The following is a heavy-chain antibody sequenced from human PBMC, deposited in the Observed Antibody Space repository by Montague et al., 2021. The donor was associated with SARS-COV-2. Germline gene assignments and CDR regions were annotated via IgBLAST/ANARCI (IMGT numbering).Heavy chain of an antibody. Sequence: SLRLSCAASGLTLRSAAMTWVRQAPGQGLDWVSTISETGGSTYYSDSXXGRFSISRDNSNNTLYLDMNSLRADDTAVYYCAKGLFGTSFPYFDSWGQGTLVSVSS. CDR1: GLTLRSAA. CDR3: AKGLFGTSFPYFDS. CDR2: ISETGGST. J-gene: IGHJ4*02. D-gene: IGHD3-16*01. V-gene: IGHV3-23*01.